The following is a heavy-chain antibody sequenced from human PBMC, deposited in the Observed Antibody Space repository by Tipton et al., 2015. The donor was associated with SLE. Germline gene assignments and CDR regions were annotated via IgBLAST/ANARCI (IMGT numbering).Heavy chain of an antibody. J-gene: IGHJ4*02. CDR3: ARDPPYSSGCSDY. D-gene: IGHD6-19*01. CDR2: ISSSSSYI. Sequence: SLRLSCAASGFTFSSYSMNWVRQAPGKGLEWVSSISSSSSYIYYADSVKGRFTISRDNAKNSLYLQMNSLRAEDTAVYYCARDPPYSSGCSDYLGQGILVTVAS. V-gene: IGHV3-21*03. CDR1: GFTFSSYS.